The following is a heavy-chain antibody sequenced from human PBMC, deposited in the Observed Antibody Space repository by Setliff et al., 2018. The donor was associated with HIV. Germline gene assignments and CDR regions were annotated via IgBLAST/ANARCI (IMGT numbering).Heavy chain of an antibody. D-gene: IGHD6-19*01. J-gene: IGHJ4*02. V-gene: IGHV4-34*01. CDR3: ATGITVAPDY. Sequence: SETLSLTCAVYGESFSAYFWSWIRQPPGKGLEWIGLINHCGSTNYNPSLKSRVTISLGTSKNQFSLKMTSVTAADTAVYYCATGITVAPDYWGQGSLVTVSS. CDR1: GESFSAYF. CDR2: INHCGST.